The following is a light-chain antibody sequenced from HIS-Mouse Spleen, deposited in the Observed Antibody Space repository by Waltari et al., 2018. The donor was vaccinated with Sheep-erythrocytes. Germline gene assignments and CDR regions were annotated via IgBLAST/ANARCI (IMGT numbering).Light chain of an antibody. CDR1: QSISSY. J-gene: IGKJ4*01. CDR2: AAS. Sequence: DIQMTQSPSSLSASVGDRVTITCRASQSISSYLNWYQQKPGKAPKLLFYAASSLPSGVPSRFSGSGSGTDFTLTISSLQPEDFATYYCQQSYSTPPLTFGGGTKVEIK. CDR3: QQSYSTPPLT. V-gene: IGKV1-39*01.